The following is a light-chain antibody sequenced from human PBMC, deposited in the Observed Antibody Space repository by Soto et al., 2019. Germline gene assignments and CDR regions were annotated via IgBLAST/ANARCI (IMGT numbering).Light chain of an antibody. Sequence: PGERATLSCRASQSVSSYLAWYQQKPGQAPRLLIYGASSRATGIPDRFTGSGSGTDFTLTISRLEPEDFAVYYCQKYGRSSRTFGQGTKVEIK. CDR3: QKYGRSSRT. V-gene: IGKV3-20*01. CDR1: QSVSSY. CDR2: GAS. J-gene: IGKJ1*01.